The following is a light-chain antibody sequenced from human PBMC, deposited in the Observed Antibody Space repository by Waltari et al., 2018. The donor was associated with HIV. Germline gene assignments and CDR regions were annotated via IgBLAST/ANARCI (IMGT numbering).Light chain of an antibody. V-gene: IGLV3-21*02. Sequence: SYVLTQPPSVSVAPGQTARITCGGNNIGSKSVHWYQQKPGQAPVLVVYDDGDRPSGIPERFSGSKSGNTATLTISRVEAGDEADYYCQVWDSSSDPVVFGGGTKLTVL. J-gene: IGLJ2*01. CDR1: NIGSKS. CDR2: DDG. CDR3: QVWDSSSDPVV.